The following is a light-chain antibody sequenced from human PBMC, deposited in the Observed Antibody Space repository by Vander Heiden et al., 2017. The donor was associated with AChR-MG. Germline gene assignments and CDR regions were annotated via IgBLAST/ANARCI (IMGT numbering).Light chain of an antibody. Sequence: DIQMTPSPSSLSASVGDRVTITCQASQGISHYLNWYQHKPGKAPKVLIHDVSYLETGVPSRFSGSGSGTDFTFTISSLQPEDFATYYCQQYDNLPYTFGQGTKLEIK. V-gene: IGKV1-33*01. J-gene: IGKJ2*01. CDR1: QGISHY. CDR3: QQYDNLPYT. CDR2: DVS.